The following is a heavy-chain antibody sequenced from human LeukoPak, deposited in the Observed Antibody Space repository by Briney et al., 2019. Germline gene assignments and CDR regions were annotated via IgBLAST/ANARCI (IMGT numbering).Heavy chain of an antibody. J-gene: IGHJ4*02. CDR3: AKHLDVTTHMDGFDY. CDR2: ISFAGRTK. CDR1: RVTSTAYG. D-gene: IGHD4-11*01. V-gene: IGHV3-30*18. Sequence: RGCLRLSCAASRVTSTAYGMHSVPDAPRGRLWCGALISFAGRTKYYAHSVNGRFTLSRDTSTITLYMQMNSLRTEDAAVYYCAKHLDVTTHMDGFDYWGQGTLVTVSS.